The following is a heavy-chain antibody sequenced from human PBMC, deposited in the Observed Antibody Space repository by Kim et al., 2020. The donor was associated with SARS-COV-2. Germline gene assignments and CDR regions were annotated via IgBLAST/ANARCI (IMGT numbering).Heavy chain of an antibody. D-gene: IGHD3-16*01. CDR2: ISYDGSNK. CDR3: ARDGGGYLDY. CDR1: GFTFSSYA. V-gene: IGHV3-30-3*01. Sequence: GGSLRLSCAASGFTFSSYAMHWVRQAPGKGLEWGAVISYDGSNKYYADSVKGRFTISRDNSKNTLYLQMNSLRAEDTAVYYCARDGGGYLDYWGQGTLVTVSS. J-gene: IGHJ4*02.